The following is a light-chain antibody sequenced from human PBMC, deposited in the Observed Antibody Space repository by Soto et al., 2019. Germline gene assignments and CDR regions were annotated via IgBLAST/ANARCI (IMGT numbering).Light chain of an antibody. CDR3: QGLNDYPIT. CDR1: QSIDSY. Sequence: DIQLTQSPSLLSASVGDRVTITCRASQSIDSYLAWYQQKPGKAPKFLIYAASTLRGGVPSRFSGSGSGTEFTLTVSSLQPEDFATYYCQGLNDYPITFGQGTRLEIK. CDR2: AAS. V-gene: IGKV1-9*01. J-gene: IGKJ5*01.